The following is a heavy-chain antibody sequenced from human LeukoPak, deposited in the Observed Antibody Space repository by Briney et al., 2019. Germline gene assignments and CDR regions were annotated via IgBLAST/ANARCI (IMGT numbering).Heavy chain of an antibody. D-gene: IGHD3/OR15-3a*01. CDR3: ARGWTSLDAFGI. V-gene: IGHV3-20*04. CDR2: INWNGGSI. Sequence: PGGSLRLSCAASGFTFDDYGMSWVRQAPGKGLEWVSGINWNGGSIGYADSVKGRFTISRDNAKNSLYLQMNSLRAEDTALYYCARGWTSLDAFGIWGQGTMVTVSS. J-gene: IGHJ3*02. CDR1: GFTFDDYG.